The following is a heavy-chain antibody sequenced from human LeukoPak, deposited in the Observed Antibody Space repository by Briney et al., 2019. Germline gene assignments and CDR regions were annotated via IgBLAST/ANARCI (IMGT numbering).Heavy chain of an antibody. Sequence: GASVTVSCTASGYTFTSYGISWVRQAPGQGLEWMGWISAYNGNTNYAQKLQGRVTMTTDTSTSTAYMELRSLRSDDTAVYYCARLSAVDYYGSGSLDYWGQGTLVTVSS. J-gene: IGHJ4*02. CDR1: GYTFTSYG. D-gene: IGHD3-10*01. CDR2: ISAYNGNT. CDR3: ARLSAVDYYGSGSLDY. V-gene: IGHV1-18*01.